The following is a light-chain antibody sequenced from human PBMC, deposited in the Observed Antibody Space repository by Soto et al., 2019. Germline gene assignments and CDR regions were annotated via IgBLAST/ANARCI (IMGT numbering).Light chain of an antibody. Sequence: DTVLTQSPATLSLSPGERATLSCRASQSVSSQLAWYQQKPGQAPRLLIYGASNRATGIPDRFSGSGSGTDFTLTISSLEPEDFAVYYCQQRSNWITFGQGTRLEIK. CDR3: QQRSNWIT. V-gene: IGKV3-11*01. CDR1: QSVSSQ. J-gene: IGKJ5*01. CDR2: GAS.